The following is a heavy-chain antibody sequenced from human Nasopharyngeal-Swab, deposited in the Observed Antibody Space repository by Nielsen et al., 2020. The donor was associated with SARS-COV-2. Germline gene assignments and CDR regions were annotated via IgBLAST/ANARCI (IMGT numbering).Heavy chain of an antibody. CDR1: GGSFSGYY. Sequence: SETLSLTCAVYGGSFSGYYWSWIRQPPGKGLEWIGEINHSGSTNYNPYLKSRVTISVDTSKNQFSLKLSSVTAADTAVYYCAREYYYDSSGYYSYYYMDVWGKGTTVTVSS. CDR3: AREYYYDSSGYYSYYYMDV. V-gene: IGHV4-34*01. D-gene: IGHD3-22*01. J-gene: IGHJ6*03. CDR2: INHSGST.